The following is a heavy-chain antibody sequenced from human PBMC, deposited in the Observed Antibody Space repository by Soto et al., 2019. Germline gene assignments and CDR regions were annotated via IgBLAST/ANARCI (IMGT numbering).Heavy chain of an antibody. CDR2: IYPGDSDT. Sequence: GKGLEWMGIIYPGDSDTRYSPSFQGQVTISADKSISTAYLQWSSLKASDTATYYCARTSAAGKYYSGMDVWGHGTTVTVSS. J-gene: IGHJ6*02. D-gene: IGHD6-13*01. V-gene: IGHV5-51*01. CDR3: ARTSAAGKYYSGMDV.